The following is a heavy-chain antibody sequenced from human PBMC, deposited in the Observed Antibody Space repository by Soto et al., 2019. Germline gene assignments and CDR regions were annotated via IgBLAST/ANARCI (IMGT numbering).Heavy chain of an antibody. D-gene: IGHD1-26*01. CDR2: VDPRDGST. CDR1: GYIFTTYS. J-gene: IGHJ4*02. Sequence: QVQLVQSGAAMKRPGASVMLSCKAPGYIFTTYSIHWVRQTAGQGLEWMAKVDPRDGSTGYAQKFRGRLTMAWDTSTGTVSMEVSSLTSDDTATYYCTRVQNRGWEFEHWGQGTQVTVYS. CDR3: TRVQNRGWEFEH. V-gene: IGHV1-46*01.